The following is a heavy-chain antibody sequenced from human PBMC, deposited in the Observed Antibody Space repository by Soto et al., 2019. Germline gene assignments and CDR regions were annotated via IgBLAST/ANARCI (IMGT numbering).Heavy chain of an antibody. J-gene: IGHJ4*02. Sequence: QLQLQESGPGLVKPSETLSLTCTVSGGSISSSSYYWGWIRQPPGKGLEWIGSIYYSGSTYYNPSLKCRFTISVDTSKNQYSLKLSSVTAADTAVYYCARHHTIFGLVTLEYWGQVTLVTVSS. CDR2: IYYSGST. CDR1: GGSISSSSYY. V-gene: IGHV4-39*01. CDR3: ARHHTIFGLVTLEY. D-gene: IGHD3-3*01.